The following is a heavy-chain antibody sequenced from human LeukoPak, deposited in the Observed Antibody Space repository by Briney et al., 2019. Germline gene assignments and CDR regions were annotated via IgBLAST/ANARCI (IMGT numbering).Heavy chain of an antibody. V-gene: IGHV3-74*01. J-gene: IGHJ4*02. Sequence: PGGSLRLSCAASGFTFSSYWMHWVRQAPGKGLVWVSRINSDGSSTSYADSVKGRFTISRDNAKNTLYLQMNSLRAEDTAVYYCASQNYDILTGYPPGFDYWGQGTLVTVSS. D-gene: IGHD3-9*01. CDR2: INSDGSST. CDR3: ASQNYDILTGYPPGFDY. CDR1: GFTFSSYW.